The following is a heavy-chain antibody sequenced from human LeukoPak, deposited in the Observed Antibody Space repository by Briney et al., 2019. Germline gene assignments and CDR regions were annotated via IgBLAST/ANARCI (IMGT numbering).Heavy chain of an antibody. CDR2: TRSKAYGGTT. D-gene: IGHD2-2*01. J-gene: IGHJ4*02. V-gene: IGHV3-49*04. Sequence: PGGTLRLSCTASGFTFGDYAMSWVRQAPGKGLEWVGFTRSKAYGGTTEYAASVKGRFTISRDDSKSIAYLQMNSLKTEDTAVYYCTRGEDRDIVVVPAAIQFDYWGQGTLVTVSA. CDR3: TRGEDRDIVVVPAAIQFDY. CDR1: GFTFGDYA.